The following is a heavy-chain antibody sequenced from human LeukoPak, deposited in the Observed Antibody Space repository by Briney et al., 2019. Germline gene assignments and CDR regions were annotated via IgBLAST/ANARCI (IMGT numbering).Heavy chain of an antibody. J-gene: IGHJ5*02. CDR3: ARVGTAARLNWFDP. D-gene: IGHD6-6*01. CDR2: IYYDGRT. V-gene: IGHV4-31*03. Sequence: PLETLTLTCTVSGALIDSAGYYWSWIRQHPGKGPEWLGYIYYDGRTSYNPSLKSRLTISVDTSENQFSLYVTSVTAADTAVYYCARVGTAARLNWFDPWGQGTLVTVSS. CDR1: GALIDSAGYY.